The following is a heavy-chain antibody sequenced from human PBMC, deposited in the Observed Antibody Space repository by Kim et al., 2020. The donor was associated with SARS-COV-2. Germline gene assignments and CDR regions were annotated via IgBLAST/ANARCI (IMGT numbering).Heavy chain of an antibody. CDR3: TTEGPVDYYDSSGTMQLDY. Sequence: GGSLRLSCAASGFTFSNAWMSWVRQAPGKGLEWVGRIKSKTDGGTTDYAAPVKGRFTISRDDSKNTLYLQMNSLKTEDTAVYYCTTEGPVDYYDSSGTMQLDYWGQGTLVTVSS. D-gene: IGHD3-22*01. J-gene: IGHJ4*02. V-gene: IGHV3-15*01. CDR2: IKSKTDGGTT. CDR1: GFTFSNAW.